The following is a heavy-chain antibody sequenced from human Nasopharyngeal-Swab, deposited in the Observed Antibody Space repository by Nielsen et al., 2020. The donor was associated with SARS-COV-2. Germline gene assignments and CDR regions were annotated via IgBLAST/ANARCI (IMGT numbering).Heavy chain of an antibody. V-gene: IGHV3-23*01. J-gene: IGHJ4*02. CDR3: AKDWDIDYVWGSYRYHPLFDY. D-gene: IGHD3-16*02. Sequence: VRQAPGKGLEWVSAISSSGGSTYYADSVKGRFTISRDNSKNTLYLQMNSLRAEDTAVYYCAKDWDIDYVWGSYRYHPLFDYWGQGTLVTVSS. CDR2: ISSSGGST.